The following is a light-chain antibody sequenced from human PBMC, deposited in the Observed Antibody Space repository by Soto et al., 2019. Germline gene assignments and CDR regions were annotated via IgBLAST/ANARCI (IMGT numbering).Light chain of an antibody. CDR3: QQYNSYSKT. CDR2: DAS. CDR1: QSISSW. V-gene: IGKV1-5*01. Sequence: DIQMVESPSTLSASVGDRVTITCLASQSISSWLAWYQQKPGKAPKLLIYDASSLESGVPSRFSGSGSGTEFTLTISSLQPDDFATYYCQQYNSYSKTFGQGTKVDIK. J-gene: IGKJ1*01.